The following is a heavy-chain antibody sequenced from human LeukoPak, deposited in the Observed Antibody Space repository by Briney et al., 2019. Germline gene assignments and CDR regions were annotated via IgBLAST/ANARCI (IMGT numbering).Heavy chain of an antibody. CDR2: TSGGGST. V-gene: IGHV3-53*05. D-gene: IGHD5-12*01. CDR3: ARELGGYDAY. J-gene: IGHJ4*02. CDR1: GFVVSSNY. Sequence: GGSLRLSCAASGFVVSSNYMSWVRQAPGKGLEWVSATSGGGSTSYADSVKGRFTISRDNSKNTLYLQMNSLRAEDTAVYYCARELGGYDAYWGQGTLVTVSS.